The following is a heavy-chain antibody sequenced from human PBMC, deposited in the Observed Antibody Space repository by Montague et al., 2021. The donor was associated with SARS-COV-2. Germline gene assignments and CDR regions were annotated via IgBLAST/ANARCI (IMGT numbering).Heavy chain of an antibody. CDR3: ANADRCSSGSCYSPFDS. Sequence: SETLSLTCTVSGASVKTNLYYWGWIRQPPGKGPEWIGNIYYTGTTYYNPSLKSRVTMSVDTSKNQFSLKLTSVTAADTAVYYCANADRCSSGSCYSPFDSWGKGSLVTVSS. V-gene: IGHV4-39*01. CDR1: GASVKTNLYY. CDR2: IYYTGTT. D-gene: IGHD2-15*01. J-gene: IGHJ4*02.